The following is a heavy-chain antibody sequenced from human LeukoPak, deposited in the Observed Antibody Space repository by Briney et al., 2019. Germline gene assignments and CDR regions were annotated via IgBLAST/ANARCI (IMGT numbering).Heavy chain of an antibody. J-gene: IGHJ3*02. CDR2: IYYSGST. D-gene: IGHD2-15*01. CDR1: GGSISSSSYY. V-gene: IGHV4-30-4*08. Sequence: PSETLSLTCTVSGGSISSSSYYWGWIRQPPGKGLEWIGYIYYSGSTYYNPSLKSRVTISVDTSKNQFSLKLSSVTAADTAVYYCARARKGYCSGGSCYSYAFDIWGQGTMVTVSS. CDR3: ARARKGYCSGGSCYSYAFDI.